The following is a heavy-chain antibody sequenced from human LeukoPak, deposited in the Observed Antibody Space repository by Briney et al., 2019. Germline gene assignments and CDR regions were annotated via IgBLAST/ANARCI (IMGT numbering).Heavy chain of an antibody. CDR2: ISYDGSNK. Sequence: GGSLRLSCSASGFTFNSYSIHWVRQAPGKGLEWVAVISYDGSNKYYADFVKGRFAISRDNSKNMLYLQMNSLRAEDTAVYYCTTVLDYYDSSGYRSHYFDYWGQGTLVTVSS. CDR3: TTVLDYYDSSGYRSHYFDY. J-gene: IGHJ4*02. D-gene: IGHD3-22*01. V-gene: IGHV3-30*09. CDR1: GFTFNSYS.